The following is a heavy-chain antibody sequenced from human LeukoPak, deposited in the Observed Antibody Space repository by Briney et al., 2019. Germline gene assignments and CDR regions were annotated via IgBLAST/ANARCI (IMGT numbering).Heavy chain of an antibody. D-gene: IGHD6-13*01. Sequence: GGSLRLSCAASGFTFSSHWMTWVRQAPGKGLEWVANINQDGSERYYVDSVKGRFTISRDNAKNSLYLQMNSLRAEDTAVYYCARDSEYGSSFAFDIWGQGTMVTVSS. CDR1: GFTFSSHW. V-gene: IGHV3-7*01. J-gene: IGHJ3*02. CDR3: ARDSEYGSSFAFDI. CDR2: INQDGSER.